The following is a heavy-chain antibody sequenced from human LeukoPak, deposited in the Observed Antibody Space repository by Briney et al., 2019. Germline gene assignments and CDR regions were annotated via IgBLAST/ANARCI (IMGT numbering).Heavy chain of an antibody. D-gene: IGHD7-27*01. V-gene: IGHV4-39*01. CDR2: IYYSGSI. CDR3: GRLNTDWGFLFDS. CDR1: GDSITRNTYH. J-gene: IGHJ4*02. Sequence: PSETLSLTCIVSGDSITRNTYHWGWVRQPPGKGLEWIGTIYYSGSIYYNQSLRGRVALSVDTSKNQFSLKLTSVTAADTAVYYCGRLNTDWGFLFDSWGQGILVTVSS.